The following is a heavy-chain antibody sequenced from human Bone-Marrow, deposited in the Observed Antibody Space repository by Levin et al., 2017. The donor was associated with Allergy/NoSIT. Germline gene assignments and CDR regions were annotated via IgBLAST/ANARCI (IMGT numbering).Heavy chain of an antibody. CDR1: GLTISSYW. J-gene: IGHJ4*02. D-gene: IGHD1-26*01. CDR3: AREIQWDYSFDH. V-gene: IGHV3-74*01. Sequence: PGESLKISCAASGLTISSYWMHWVRQAPGKGLVWVSRINSGGSSTNYTDSVKGRFTISRDNAKNTLYLQMNSLRAEDTAVYYCAREIQWDYSFDHWGQGTLVTVSS. CDR2: INSGGSST.